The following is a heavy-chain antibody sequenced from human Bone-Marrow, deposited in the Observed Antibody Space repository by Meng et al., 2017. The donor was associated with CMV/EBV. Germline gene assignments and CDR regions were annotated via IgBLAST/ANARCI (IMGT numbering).Heavy chain of an antibody. CDR3: ARGSGYYDFWSGYYDSHIDY. D-gene: IGHD3-3*01. V-gene: IGHV3-30*04. Sequence: GGSLRLSCAASGFTFGSYAMHWVRQAPGKGLEWVAVISYDGSNKYYADSVKGRFTISRDNSKNTLYLQMNSLRAEDTAVYYCARGSGYYDFWSGYYDSHIDYWGQGTLVTVSS. CDR2: ISYDGSNK. CDR1: GFTFGSYA. J-gene: IGHJ4*02.